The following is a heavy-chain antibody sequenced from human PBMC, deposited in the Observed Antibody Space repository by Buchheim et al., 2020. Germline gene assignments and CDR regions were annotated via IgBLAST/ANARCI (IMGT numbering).Heavy chain of an antibody. J-gene: IGHJ6*02. CDR2: IKQDGSEK. D-gene: IGHD5-12*01. Sequence: DVQLVESGGGLVQRGGSLRLSCAGSGFRFDLHWMSWVRQAPGKALEWVANIKQDGSEKYVGDSVKGRFTISRDNGKKSVYLQMNSLRVEDTATYYCARADSGYDWNFNGMDVWGQGTT. CDR3: ARADSGYDWNFNGMDV. CDR1: GFRFDLHW. V-gene: IGHV3-7*01.